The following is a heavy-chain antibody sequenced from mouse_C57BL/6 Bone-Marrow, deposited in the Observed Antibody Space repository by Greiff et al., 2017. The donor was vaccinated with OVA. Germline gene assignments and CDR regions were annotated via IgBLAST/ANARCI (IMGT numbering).Heavy chain of an antibody. CDR2: IRLKSDNYAT. CDR1: GFTFSNYW. V-gene: IGHV6-3*01. Sequence: DVMLVESGGGLVQPGGSLKLSCVASGFTFSNYWMNWVRQSPEKGLEWVAQIRLKSDNYATHYAESVKGRFTISRDDSKSSVYLQMNNLRAEDTGIYYCTIYYGSRGGFAYWGQGTLVTVSA. CDR3: TIYYGSRGGFAY. J-gene: IGHJ3*01. D-gene: IGHD1-1*01.